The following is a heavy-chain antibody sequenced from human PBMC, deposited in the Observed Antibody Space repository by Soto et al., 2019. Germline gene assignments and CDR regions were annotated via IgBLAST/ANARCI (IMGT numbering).Heavy chain of an antibody. J-gene: IGHJ5*02. CDR1: GGSISSYY. CDR3: ERKELWFEP. Sequence: SETLSLTCTVSGGSISSYYWIWIRQPPGKGLEWIGYIYYSGSTNYNPSLKSRVTISVDTSKNQFSLKLSSVTAADTAVYYCERKELWFEPWGQGTLVTVSS. CDR2: IYYSGST. D-gene: IGHD1-26*01. V-gene: IGHV4-59*01.